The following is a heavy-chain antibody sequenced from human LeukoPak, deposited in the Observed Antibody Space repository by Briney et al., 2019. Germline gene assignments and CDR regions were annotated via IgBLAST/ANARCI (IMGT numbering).Heavy chain of an antibody. CDR1: GYSFTSYW. D-gene: IGHD3-22*01. Sequence: GESLKISCKGSGYSFTSYWIGWVRQMPGKGLEWMGIIYPGDSDTRYSPSFQGQVTISADKSISTAYLQWSSLKASDTAMYYCARHRYYYDSSGYYRRYAFYIWGQGTMVTVSS. CDR3: ARHRYYYDSSGYYRRYAFYI. CDR2: IYPGDSDT. V-gene: IGHV5-51*01. J-gene: IGHJ3*02.